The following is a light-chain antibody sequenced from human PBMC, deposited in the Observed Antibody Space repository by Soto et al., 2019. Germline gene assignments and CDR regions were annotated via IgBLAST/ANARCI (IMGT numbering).Light chain of an antibody. CDR3: QHYVTSLTT. CDR2: GAS. Sequence: EIVLTQSPGTLSFAPWERATLSFLASQSVTSNYLAWYQQKPGQAPRLLIFGASIRVTGIPDRFIGSGSGTDFTLTITRLEPEDFAVYYCQHYVTSLTTFGQGTKVDIK. V-gene: IGKV3-20*01. CDR1: QSVTSNY. J-gene: IGKJ1*01.